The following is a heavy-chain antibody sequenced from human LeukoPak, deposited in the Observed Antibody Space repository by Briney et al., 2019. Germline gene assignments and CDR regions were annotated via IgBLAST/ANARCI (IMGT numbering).Heavy chain of an antibody. D-gene: IGHD3-16*02. Sequence: SETLSLTCAVSAASISNYYWSWIRQAPGKGLEWIGQISTSGSTNYNPSLKSRVSISLDTSENRFSLNLNFVTAADTAVYYCASPRSSYRYTFDYWGRGALVTVSS. CDR1: AASISNYY. CDR3: ASPRSSYRYTFDY. J-gene: IGHJ4*02. CDR2: ISTSGST. V-gene: IGHV4-4*08.